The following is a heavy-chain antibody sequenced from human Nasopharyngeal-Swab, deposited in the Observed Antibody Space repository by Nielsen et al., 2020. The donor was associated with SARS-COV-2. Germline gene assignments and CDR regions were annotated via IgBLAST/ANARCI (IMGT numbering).Heavy chain of an antibody. J-gene: IGHJ6*02. Sequence: VRQAPEKGLEWVANIKQDGSEKYYVDSVKGRFTISRDNAKNSLYLQMNSLRAEDTAVYYCARDADSGSYAPVGMDVWGQGTTVTVSS. CDR2: IKQDGSEK. D-gene: IGHD1-26*01. CDR3: ARDADSGSYAPVGMDV. V-gene: IGHV3-7*01.